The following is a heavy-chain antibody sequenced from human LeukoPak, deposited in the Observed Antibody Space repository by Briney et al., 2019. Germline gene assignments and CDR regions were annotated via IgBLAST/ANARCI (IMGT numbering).Heavy chain of an antibody. CDR1: GFTFSSYA. J-gene: IGHJ4*02. Sequence: GGSLRLSCAASGFTFSSYAMSWVRQAPGKGLEWVSAINGSGGSTYYADSVKGRFTISRDNSKNTLYLQMNSLRAEDTAVYYCAKDLGYYYGSGSHLKYWGQGTPVTVSS. CDR2: INGSGGST. V-gene: IGHV3-23*01. CDR3: AKDLGYYYGSGSHLKY. D-gene: IGHD3-10*01.